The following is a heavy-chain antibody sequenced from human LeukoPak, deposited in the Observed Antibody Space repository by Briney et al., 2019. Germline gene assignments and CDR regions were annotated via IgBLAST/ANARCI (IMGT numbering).Heavy chain of an antibody. CDR1: GGTFSSYA. CDR3: ASSGDIVVVPAAEAYYYGMDV. Sequence: SVKVSCKASGGTFSSYAISWVRQAPGQGLEWMGRIIPILGIANYAQKLQGRVTITADRSTSTAYMELSSLRSEDTAVYYCASSGDIVVVPAAEAYYYGMDVWGQGTTVTVSS. J-gene: IGHJ6*02. CDR2: IIPILGIA. V-gene: IGHV1-69*04. D-gene: IGHD2-2*01.